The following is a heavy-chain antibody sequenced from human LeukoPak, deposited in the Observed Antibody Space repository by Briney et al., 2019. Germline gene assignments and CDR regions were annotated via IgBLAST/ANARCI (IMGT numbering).Heavy chain of an antibody. V-gene: IGHV3-30*18. CDR1: GFTFSTYA. D-gene: IGHD1-1*01. CDR3: AKDRAEYIWFFDL. CDR2: ISYDGSNK. Sequence: GGSLRLSCAASGFTFSTYAMTWVRQAPGKGLEWVAVISYDGSNKYYADSVKGRFTVSRDNSKNTLYLQMNSLRAEDTAVYYCAKDRAEYIWFFDLWGRGTLVTVSS. J-gene: IGHJ2*01.